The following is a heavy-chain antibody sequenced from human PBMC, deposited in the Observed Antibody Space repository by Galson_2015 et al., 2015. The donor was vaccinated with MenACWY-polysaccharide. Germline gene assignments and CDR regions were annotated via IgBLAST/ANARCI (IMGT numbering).Heavy chain of an antibody. D-gene: IGHD5-12*01. Sequence: SLRLSCAASGFTFSTYWMHWVRQAPGKGLVWVSRIKSDGSSTSTADPVKGRFTFSRDNAKNTLYLQMNSLRAEDTAVYYCARGYSGYDWGQGTLVTVSS. J-gene: IGHJ4*02. CDR2: IKSDGSST. CDR3: ARGYSGYD. V-gene: IGHV3-74*01. CDR1: GFTFSTYW.